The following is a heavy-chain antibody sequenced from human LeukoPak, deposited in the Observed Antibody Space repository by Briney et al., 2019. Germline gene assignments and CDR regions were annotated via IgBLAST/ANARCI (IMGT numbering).Heavy chain of an antibody. CDR2: IYSGGST. CDR1: GFTFSSNY. CDR3: ARISVTTLFDEPAPRRTDYYYGMDV. D-gene: IGHD4-17*01. Sequence: GGSLRLSCAASGFTFSSNYMSWVRQAPGKGLEWVSVIYSGGSTYYADSVKGRFTISRDNSKNTLYLQMNSLRAEDTAVYYCARISVTTLFDEPAPRRTDYYYGMDVWGQGTTVTVSS. V-gene: IGHV3-53*01. J-gene: IGHJ6*02.